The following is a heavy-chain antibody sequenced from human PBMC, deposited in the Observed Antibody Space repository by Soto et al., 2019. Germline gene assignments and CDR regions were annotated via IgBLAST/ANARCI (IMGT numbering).Heavy chain of an antibody. CDR1: GFTFSTYW. CDR3: ATAISSPFSNFDY. D-gene: IGHD2-2*01. V-gene: IGHV3-7*01. J-gene: IGHJ4*02. CDR2: IKEDGSEE. Sequence: EVQLVQSGGDLVQPGGSLRLSCVASGFTFSTYWMTWVRQAPGMGLEWVAGIKEDGSEEVYVDSVKCRFSISRDNAKTSLYLQLNSLRAEDTAVYYCATAISSPFSNFDYWGQGSLVTVSS.